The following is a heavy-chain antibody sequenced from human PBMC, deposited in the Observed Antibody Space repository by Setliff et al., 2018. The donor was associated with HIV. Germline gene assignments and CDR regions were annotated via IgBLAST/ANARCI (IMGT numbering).Heavy chain of an antibody. Sequence: SETLSLTCSVSGGSVNSGNYHWAWIRQPAGKGLEWIGHIYTSGSPNYKPSLTSRLTISLDTSRNQFSLKLTSVTAADSATYYCARWVYNSAWSLDYWGQGTLVTVSS. V-gene: IGHV4-61*09. CDR2: IYTSGSP. J-gene: IGHJ4*02. CDR3: ARWVYNSAWSLDY. D-gene: IGHD6-19*01. CDR1: GGSVNSGNYH.